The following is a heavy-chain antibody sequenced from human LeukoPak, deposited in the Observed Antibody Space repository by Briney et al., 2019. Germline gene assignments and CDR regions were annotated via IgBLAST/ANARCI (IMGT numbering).Heavy chain of an antibody. CDR2: IYYSGIT. CDR3: ARAGRWEGRPHAFDI. CDR1: GGSISNYY. Sequence: SETLSLTCTVSGGSISNYYWNCIRQPPGKGLEWIGYIYYSGITNYNPSLKSRVTISVDTSKNQFSLKLSSVTAADTAVYYCARAGRWEGRPHAFDIWGQGTMVAVSS. D-gene: IGHD1-26*01. V-gene: IGHV4-59*01. J-gene: IGHJ3*02.